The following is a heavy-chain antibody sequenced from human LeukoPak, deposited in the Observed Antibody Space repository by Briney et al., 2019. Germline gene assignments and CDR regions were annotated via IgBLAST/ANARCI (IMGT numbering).Heavy chain of an antibody. CDR3: AKDSPYYYDSSGYSMPYFDY. CDR2: ISYDGSSK. V-gene: IGHV3-30*04. J-gene: IGHJ4*02. D-gene: IGHD3-22*01. CDR1: GFTFSTYA. Sequence: GGSLRLSCAASGFTFSTYAMHWVRQAPGKGLEWVAVISYDGSSKYYADSVKGRFTISRDNSKNTLYLQMNSLRAEDTAVYYCAKDSPYYYDSSGYSMPYFDYWGQGTLVTVSS.